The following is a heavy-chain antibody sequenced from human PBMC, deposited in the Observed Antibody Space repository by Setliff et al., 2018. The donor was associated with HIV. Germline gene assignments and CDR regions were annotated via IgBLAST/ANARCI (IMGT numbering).Heavy chain of an antibody. Sequence: GESLKISCRYYGYSFTSHWIGWVRQMPGKGLQWMGILYPGDSDTKYSPSFQGQVTISADRSISTVYLQWNSLKASDTAMYYCARQASWGYYFDYWGQGTLVTVSS. J-gene: IGHJ4*02. CDR1: GYSFTSHW. D-gene: IGHD3-16*01. V-gene: IGHV5-51*01. CDR3: ARQASWGYYFDY. CDR2: LYPGDSDT.